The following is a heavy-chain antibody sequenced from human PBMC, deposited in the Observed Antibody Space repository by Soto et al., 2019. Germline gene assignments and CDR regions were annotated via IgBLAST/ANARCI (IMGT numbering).Heavy chain of an antibody. CDR1: GFTFSSYW. D-gene: IGHD2-15*01. CDR2: IDSDESST. CDR3: ARGWLLDY. Sequence: VQLVESGGGLVQPGGSLGISCAASGFTFSSYWMHWVHQTPGKRLVWVSRIDSDESSTTYADSVKGRFTISRDNARKTLYLQMNSLRAEDTAVYYCARGWLLDYWGQGTLVTVSS. V-gene: IGHV3-74*01. J-gene: IGHJ4*02.